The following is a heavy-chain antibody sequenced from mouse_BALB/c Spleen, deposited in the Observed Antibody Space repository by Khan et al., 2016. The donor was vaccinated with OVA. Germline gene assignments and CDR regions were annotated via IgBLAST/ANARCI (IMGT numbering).Heavy chain of an antibody. D-gene: IGHD1-1*01. Sequence: QVQLQQPGPELVKPGASVKISCKASGYTFTDYYINWVKQKPGQGLEWIGWIYPGSGNIKYNEKFKGKATLTVDTSSSTVYMQLSSLTSEDTAVYFCARRYYGFDYWGQGNTLTVSS. V-gene: IGHV1-84*02. CDR2: IYPGSGNI. CDR3: ARRYYGFDY. J-gene: IGHJ2*01. CDR1: GYTFTDYY.